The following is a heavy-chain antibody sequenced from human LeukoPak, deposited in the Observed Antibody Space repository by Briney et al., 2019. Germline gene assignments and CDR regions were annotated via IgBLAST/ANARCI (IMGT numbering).Heavy chain of an antibody. Sequence: GGSLRLSCAASGFTVSSNYMSWVRQAPGKGLEWVSVIYSGGSTYYADSVKGRFTISRDNSKNTLYLQMNSLRAEDTAVYYCARVRGYYDSSGFPTYFDYWGQGTLVTVSS. CDR3: ARVRGYYDSSGFPTYFDY. CDR2: IYSGGST. J-gene: IGHJ4*02. D-gene: IGHD3-22*01. CDR1: GFTVSSNY. V-gene: IGHV3-66*01.